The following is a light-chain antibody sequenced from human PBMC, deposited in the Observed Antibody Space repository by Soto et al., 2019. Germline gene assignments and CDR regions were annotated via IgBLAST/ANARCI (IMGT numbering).Light chain of an antibody. CDR2: GAS. CDR1: QSVSSSY. Sequence: EIVLTQSPGTLSLSPGERATLSCRASQSVSSSYLAWYQQKPGQAPRLLIYGASSRATGIPERFSGSGSGKDFTLTISSLEPEEFAVYYCQQYGSSPRTFGQGTKVEIK. CDR3: QQYGSSPRT. J-gene: IGKJ1*01. V-gene: IGKV3-20*01.